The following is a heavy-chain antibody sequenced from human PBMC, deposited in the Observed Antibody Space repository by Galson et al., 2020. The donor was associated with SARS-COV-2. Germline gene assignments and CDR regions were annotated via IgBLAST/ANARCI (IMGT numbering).Heavy chain of an antibody. CDR2: IDSRSSII. CDR1: GFTFSSYD. D-gene: IGHD6-13*01. V-gene: IGHV3-48*03. Sequence: PGGSLRPSCVASGFTFSSYDLNWVRQAPGKGLEWVSFIDSRSSIISYADSVKGRFTISRSNARNSQSLQMNSLRAEDTALYYCAAAGYYYNYYAMDIWGQGTTVTVSS. CDR3: AAAGYYYNYYAMDI. J-gene: IGHJ6*02.